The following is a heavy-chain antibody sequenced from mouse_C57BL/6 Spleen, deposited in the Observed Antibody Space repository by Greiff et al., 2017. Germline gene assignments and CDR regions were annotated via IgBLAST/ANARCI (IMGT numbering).Heavy chain of an antibody. D-gene: IGHD2-4*01. J-gene: IGHJ3*01. CDR3: ARNGYDSFAY. V-gene: IGHV1-64*01. CDR2: IHPNSGST. CDR1: GYTFTSYW. Sequence: QVQLQQPGAELVKPGASVKLSCKASGYTFTSYWMHWVKQRPGQGLEWIGMIHPNSGSTNYNEKFKSKATLTVDTSSSTAYMQLSSLTSEDSAVYYCARNGYDSFAYWGQGTLVTVSA.